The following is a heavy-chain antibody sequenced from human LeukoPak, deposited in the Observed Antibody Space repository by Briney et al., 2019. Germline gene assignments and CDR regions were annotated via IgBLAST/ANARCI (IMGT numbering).Heavy chain of an antibody. D-gene: IGHD2-21*01. J-gene: IGHJ3*02. CDR3: ARHVEVVSGYDASDI. V-gene: IGHV5-51*01. CDR2: IYPGDSDS. CDR1: GYSFTRYW. Sequence: GESLKISCKGSGYSFTRYWIGWVRQMPGKGLEWMGIIYPGDSDSRNSPSFQGQVIISVDKSISTAYLQWSSLKASDTAMYYCARHVEVVSGYDASDIWGQGTTVTVPS.